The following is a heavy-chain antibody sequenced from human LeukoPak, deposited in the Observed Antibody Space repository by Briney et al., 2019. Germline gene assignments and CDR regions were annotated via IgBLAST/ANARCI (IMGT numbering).Heavy chain of an antibody. CDR3: ARGSDFYGSGSSPVFDY. Sequence: PGASVKVSCKASGYSFIGYYIHWVRQAPGQGLEWMGWINPNSGGANYAQKFQGRVTMTRETSISTVYMELTRLRSDDTAVYYCARGSDFYGSGSSPVFDYWGQGTLVTVSS. CDR2: INPNSGGA. V-gene: IGHV1-2*02. J-gene: IGHJ4*02. CDR1: GYSFIGYY. D-gene: IGHD3-10*01.